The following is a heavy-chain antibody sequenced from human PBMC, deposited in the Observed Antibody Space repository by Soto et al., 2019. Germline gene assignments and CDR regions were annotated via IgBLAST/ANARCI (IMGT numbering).Heavy chain of an antibody. J-gene: IGHJ6*02. CDR1: GFPFSSYC. CDR2: IWYDGSNT. CDR3: ASGRKSQLHV. Sequence: PGGSLRLSCAASGFPFSSYCMHLVRQAPGKGLEWVSVIWYDGSNTYDAYYVKGRFTISRDNSKNTLYLQMNSLSAEDTAVYYCASGRKSQLHVLGQGTTVTVSS. V-gene: IGHV3-33*01. D-gene: IGHD2-2*01.